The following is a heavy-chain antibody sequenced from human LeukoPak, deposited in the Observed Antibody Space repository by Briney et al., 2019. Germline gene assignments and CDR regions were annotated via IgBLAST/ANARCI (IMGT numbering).Heavy chain of an antibody. D-gene: IGHD3-10*01. CDR1: GFTFSSYG. V-gene: IGHV3-30*02. J-gene: IGHJ4*02. CDR3: AKGGARGPLWDTFDY. Sequence: GGSLRLSCAASGFTFSSYGMHWVRQAPGKGLEWVAFIRYDGSNKYYADSVKGRFTISRDNSKNTLYLQMNSLRAEDTAVYYCAKGGARGPLWDTFDYWGQGTLVTVSS. CDR2: IRYDGSNK.